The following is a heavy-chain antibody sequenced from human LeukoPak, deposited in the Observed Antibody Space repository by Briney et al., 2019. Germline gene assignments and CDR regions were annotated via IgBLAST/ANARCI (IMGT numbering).Heavy chain of an antibody. V-gene: IGHV1-69*02. D-gene: IGHD3-3*01. CDR1: GGTFSSYT. J-gene: IGHJ4*02. CDR2: IIPILGIA. CDR3: VVGEDYDFWSGYYFDY. Sequence: ASVKVSCKASGGTFSSYTISWVRQAPGQGLEWMGRIIPILGIANYAQKFQGRVTITADKSTSTAYMELSGLRSEDTAVYYCVVGEDYDFWSGYYFDYWGQGTLVTVTS.